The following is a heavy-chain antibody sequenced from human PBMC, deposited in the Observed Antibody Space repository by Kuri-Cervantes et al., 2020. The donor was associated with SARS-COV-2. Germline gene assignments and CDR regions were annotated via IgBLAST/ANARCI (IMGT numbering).Heavy chain of an antibody. CDR1: GGSLSGSY. V-gene: IGHV4-34*01. CDR3: ARSPPGSSSPYYFDY. D-gene: IGHD6-6*01. CDR2: VNHNGGA. J-gene: IGHJ4*02. Sequence: SQTLSLTCAICGGSLSGSYWSWIRQSPGKRLEWIGEVNHNGGANYNPSLRSRVTISVDTSKNQSSLKLSSVTAADTAVYYCARSPPGSSSPYYFDYWGQGTLVTVSS.